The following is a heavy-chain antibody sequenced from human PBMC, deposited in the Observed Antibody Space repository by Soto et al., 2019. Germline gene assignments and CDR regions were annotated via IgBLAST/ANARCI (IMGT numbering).Heavy chain of an antibody. CDR2: IYYSRTT. CDR1: GGSISSGYYY. CDR3: ARGFLEWLSHPYYGMDV. D-gene: IGHD3-3*01. Sequence: SETLSLTCTVSGGSISSGYYYWSWIRQNPGKGLEWVGYIYYSRTTYYNPSLESRVTISVDTSKNPFTLNLSSVTAADTAVYYCARGFLEWLSHPYYGMDVWGQGTTVTVSS. V-gene: IGHV4-31*03. J-gene: IGHJ6*02.